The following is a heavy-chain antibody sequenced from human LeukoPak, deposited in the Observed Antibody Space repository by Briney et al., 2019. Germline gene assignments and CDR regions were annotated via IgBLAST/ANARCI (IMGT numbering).Heavy chain of an antibody. CDR3: ARKVGATLGY. CDR1: GGSFSGYY. CDR2: INHSGST. J-gene: IGHJ4*02. V-gene: IGHV4-34*01. D-gene: IGHD1-26*01. Sequence: SETLSLTCAVYGGSFSGYYWSWIRQPPGKGLEWIGEINHSGSTNYNPSLKSRVTISVDTSKNQFSLKLSSVTAADTAVYYCARKVGATLGYWGQGTLVTVSS.